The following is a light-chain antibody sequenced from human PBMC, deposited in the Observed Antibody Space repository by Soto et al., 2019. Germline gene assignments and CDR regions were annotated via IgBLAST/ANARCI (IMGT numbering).Light chain of an antibody. J-gene: IGKJ4*01. CDR2: GAS. CDR3: QQDYNLPPGT. CDR1: QSVSSSY. Sequence: PGERFTLACMASQSVSSSYLTWYQQKPGQAPRLLIYGASTRATGIPARFSGSGSGTDFTLTISSLQPEDFAVYYCQQDYNLPPGTFGGGTKVDIK. V-gene: IGKV3D-7*01.